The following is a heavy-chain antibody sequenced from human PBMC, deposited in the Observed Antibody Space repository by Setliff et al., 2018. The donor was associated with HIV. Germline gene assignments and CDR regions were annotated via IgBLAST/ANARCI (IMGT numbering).Heavy chain of an antibody. V-gene: IGHV4-59*08. CDR3: ARHSPSDY. Sequence: KTSETLSLTCFVSGVSISDHYWGWIRQPPGKGLEWIGYIYNSASTSYNPSLKSRVTISVDTSKNQFSLKLSSVTAADTAVYYCARHSPSDYWGQGTLVTVSS. CDR2: IYNSAST. CDR1: GVSISDHY. J-gene: IGHJ4*02.